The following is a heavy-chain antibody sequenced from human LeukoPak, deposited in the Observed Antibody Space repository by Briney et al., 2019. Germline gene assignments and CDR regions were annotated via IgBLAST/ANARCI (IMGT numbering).Heavy chain of an antibody. CDR3: AKDQNYYDSRGAFDI. CDR1: GFTVSSNY. CDR2: IYSGGST. J-gene: IGHJ3*02. Sequence: GGSLRLSCAASGFTVSSNYMSWVRQAPGKGLEWVSVIYSGGSTYYADSVKGRFTISRDNSKNTLYLQMNSLRAEDTAVYYCAKDQNYYDSRGAFDIWGQGTMVTVSS. V-gene: IGHV3-66*01. D-gene: IGHD3-22*01.